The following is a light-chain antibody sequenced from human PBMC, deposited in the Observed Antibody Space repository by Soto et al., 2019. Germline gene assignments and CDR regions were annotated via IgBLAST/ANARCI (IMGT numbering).Light chain of an antibody. CDR2: AAS. J-gene: IGKJ1*01. CDR3: QPSYSTPCT. Sequence: DIQMTQSPSSLSASVGDRVTITCRASQSISSYLNWYQQKPGKAPKLLIYAASSLQSGFPSRFSGSGSGTDFTLTISSLQPEAFATYYCQPSYSTPCTFCQGTKVDIK. V-gene: IGKV1-39*01. CDR1: QSISSY.